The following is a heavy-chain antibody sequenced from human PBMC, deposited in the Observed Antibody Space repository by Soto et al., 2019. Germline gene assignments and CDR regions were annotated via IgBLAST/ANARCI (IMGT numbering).Heavy chain of an antibody. V-gene: IGHV3-7*01. J-gene: IGHJ5*02. CDR1: GFTFSSYW. Sequence: GGSLRLSCAASGFTFSSYWMSWVRQAPGKGLEWVANIKQDGSEKYYVDSVKGRFTISRDNAKNSLYLQMNSLRAEDTAVYYCARDQVVVVVAATGVNWFDPWGQGTLVTVSS. CDR3: ARDQVVVVVAATGVNWFDP. D-gene: IGHD2-15*01. CDR2: IKQDGSEK.